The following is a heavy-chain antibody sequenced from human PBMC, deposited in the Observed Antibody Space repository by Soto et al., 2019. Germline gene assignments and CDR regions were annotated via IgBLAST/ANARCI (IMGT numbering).Heavy chain of an antibody. D-gene: IGHD2-15*01. V-gene: IGHV4-31*03. J-gene: IGHJ4*02. CDR1: GGSISSGGYY. Sequence: SETLSLTCTVSGGSISSGGYYWSWIRQHPGKGLEWIGYIYYSGSTYYNPSLKSRVITSVDTSKNQFSLKLRSVTAADTAVYYCARGGVVITAALDYWGQGSLVTVSS. CDR2: IYYSGST. CDR3: ARGGVVITAALDY.